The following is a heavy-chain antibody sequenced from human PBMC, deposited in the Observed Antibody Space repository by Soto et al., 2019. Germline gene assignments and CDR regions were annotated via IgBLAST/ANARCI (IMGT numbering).Heavy chain of an antibody. V-gene: IGHV4-59*01. CDR3: ATDAPRRDGYNYYYYYGMDV. CDR1: GASISSYY. D-gene: IGHD5-12*01. Sequence: ETLSLTCPVSGASISSYYWSWIRQPPGKGLEWIGYIYYSGSTNYNPSLKSRVTISVDTSKNQFSLKLSSVTAADTAVYYCATDAPRRDGYNYYYYYGMDVWGQGTKVTVYS. J-gene: IGHJ6*02. CDR2: IYYSGST.